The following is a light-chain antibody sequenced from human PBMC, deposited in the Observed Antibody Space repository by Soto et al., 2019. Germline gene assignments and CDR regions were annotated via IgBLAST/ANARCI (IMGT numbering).Light chain of an antibody. Sequence: EIVLTQSPATLSSSPGETATLSCRASQYVGTRLAWYQHKPGQAPRLLINGASRRATGIPDRFSGSGFGADFTLTISSLEPEDFAVYYCQQRSSWPITFGQGTRLEIK. CDR3: QQRSSWPIT. V-gene: IGKV3-11*01. J-gene: IGKJ5*01. CDR2: GAS. CDR1: QYVGTR.